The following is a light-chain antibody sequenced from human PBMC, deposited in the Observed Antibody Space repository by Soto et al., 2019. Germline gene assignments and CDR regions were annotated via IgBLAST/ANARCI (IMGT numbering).Light chain of an antibody. Sequence: DIPMTQSPSSLSASVGDRVTITCRASQGISNYLAWYQQKPGKVPKLLIYAASTLQSGVPSRFSGSGSGTDFTLTISSLQPEDVATYYCKKYNSAPPPFGQGTRLEIK. CDR1: QGISNY. J-gene: IGKJ5*01. CDR2: AAS. CDR3: KKYNSAPPP. V-gene: IGKV1-27*01.